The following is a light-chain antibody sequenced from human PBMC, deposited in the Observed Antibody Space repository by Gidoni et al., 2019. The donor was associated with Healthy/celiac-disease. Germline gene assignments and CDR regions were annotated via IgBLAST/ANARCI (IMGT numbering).Light chain of an antibody. CDR2: DAS. V-gene: IGKV3-11*01. Sequence: EIVLTQSPATLSLSPGERATLTSRSSQRVRRYLAWYQQNPGQAPRRLTYDASDRATGIPARFSASGYGTDFTLNISSREPEDFAVYYCQERSNGLTFGGGTKVGIK. CDR1: QRVRRY. CDR3: QERSNGLT. J-gene: IGKJ4*01.